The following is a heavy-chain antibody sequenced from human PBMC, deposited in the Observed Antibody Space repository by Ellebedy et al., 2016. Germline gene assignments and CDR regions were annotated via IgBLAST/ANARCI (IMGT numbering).Heavy chain of an antibody. CDR1: GFTFSTYW. CDR3: ARDAVRRFDY. Sequence: GESLKISCAASGFTFSTYWMSWVRQAPGKGLEWVANIKQDGSEKQYLDSVKGRFSISRENAKNSVYLQMNSLKAEDTAVYYCARDAVRRFDYWGRGTLVTVSS. J-gene: IGHJ4*02. D-gene: IGHD6-19*01. V-gene: IGHV3-7*01. CDR2: IKQDGSEK.